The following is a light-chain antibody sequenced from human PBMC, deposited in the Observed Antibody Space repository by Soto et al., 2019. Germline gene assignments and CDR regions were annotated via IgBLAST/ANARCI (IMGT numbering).Light chain of an antibody. J-gene: IGKJ2*01. Sequence: DIQLTQSPSFLSASVGDRVTITCRASQGISSYLAWYQQKPGKAPKLLIYAASTLQGGVPSMFSGFGFGTEFTLTISSLQPEDSATYHCQHLPSYPHTFGQGTNLEIK. CDR3: QHLPSYPHT. CDR2: AAS. CDR1: QGISSY. V-gene: IGKV1-9*01.